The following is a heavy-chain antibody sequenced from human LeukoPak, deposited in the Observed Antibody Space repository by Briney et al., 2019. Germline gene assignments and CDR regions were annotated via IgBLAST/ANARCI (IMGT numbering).Heavy chain of an antibody. CDR2: IWYDGSNK. V-gene: IGHV3-33*01. CDR3: ASGETDDYGDYEYFQH. J-gene: IGHJ1*01. Sequence: GGSLRLSCAASGFTFSSYGMHWVRQAPGKGLEGVAVIWYDGSNKYYADSVKGRFTISRDNSKNTLYLQMNSLRAEDTAVYYCASGETDDYGDYEYFQHRGQGTLVTVSS. D-gene: IGHD4-17*01. CDR1: GFTFSSYG.